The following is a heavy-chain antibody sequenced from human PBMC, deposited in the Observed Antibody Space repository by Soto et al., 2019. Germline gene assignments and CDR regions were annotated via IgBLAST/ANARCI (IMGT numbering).Heavy chain of an antibody. Sequence: QVQLVQSGAEVKKPGASVKVSCKASGYTFTSYGISWVRQAPGQGLEWMGWISAYNGNTNYAHKLQGRVTMTTDTSTSTAYMELRSLRSNDTAVYYCARDLTYSSSWSNWFDPWGQGTLVTVSS. V-gene: IGHV1-18*01. CDR1: GYTFTSYG. J-gene: IGHJ5*02. CDR2: ISAYNGNT. CDR3: ARDLTYSSSWSNWFDP. D-gene: IGHD6-13*01.